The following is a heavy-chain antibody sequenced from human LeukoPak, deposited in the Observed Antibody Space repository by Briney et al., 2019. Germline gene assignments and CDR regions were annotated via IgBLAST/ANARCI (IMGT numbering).Heavy chain of an antibody. D-gene: IGHD6-13*01. CDR1: GGSISSGGYY. V-gene: IGHV4-31*03. CDR3: ARGDSSSWAKYYFDY. J-gene: IGHJ4*02. CDR2: IYYSGST. Sequence: SQTLSLTCTVSGGSISSGGYYWSWIRQHPGKGLEWIGYIYYSGSTYYNPSLKSRVTISVDTSKNQFSLKLSSVTAADTAVYYCARGDSSSWAKYYFDYWGQGTLVTVSS.